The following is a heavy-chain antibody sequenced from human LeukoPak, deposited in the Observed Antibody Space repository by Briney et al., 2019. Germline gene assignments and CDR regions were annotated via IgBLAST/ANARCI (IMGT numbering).Heavy chain of an antibody. CDR1: GGTFSSYA. V-gene: IGHV1-69*06. J-gene: IGHJ6*03. Sequence: SVKVSCKASGGTFSSYAISWVRQAPGHGLEWMGGIIPIFGTANYAQKFQGRVTITADKSTSTAYMELSSLRSEDTAVYYCARSEQLVYYMDVWGKGTTVTVSS. CDR2: IIPIFGTA. CDR3: ARSEQLVYYMDV. D-gene: IGHD6-6*01.